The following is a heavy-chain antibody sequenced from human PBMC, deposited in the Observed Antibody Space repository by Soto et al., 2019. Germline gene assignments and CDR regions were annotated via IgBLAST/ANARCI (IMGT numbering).Heavy chain of an antibody. D-gene: IGHD3-10*01. Sequence: SQTLPLTCTVSGGTIRNHCWSWIRQTPGKGLEWIGYVHDSWGSNSNPSLKSRVAISLDTSKSQFSLKLTSVTATDTAVYYCARQGFGALHGLVDVRGQGTTVTVSS. CDR2: VHDSWGS. V-gene: IGHV4-59*08. CDR3: ARQGFGALHGLVDV. J-gene: IGHJ6*02. CDR1: GGTIRNHC.